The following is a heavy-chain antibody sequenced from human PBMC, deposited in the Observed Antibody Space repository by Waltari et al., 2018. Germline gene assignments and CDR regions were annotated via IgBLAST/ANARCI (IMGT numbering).Heavy chain of an antibody. CDR1: GYTFTSYA. CDR2: INAGNGNT. Sequence: VQLVQSGAEVKKPGASVKVSCKASGYTFTSYAMHWVRQALGQRLEWMGWINAGNGNTKYSQKFQGRVTMTTDTSTSTAYMELRSLRSDDTAVYYCAREQQATYYDFWSGLRWFDPWGQGTLVTVSS. CDR3: AREQQATYYDFWSGLRWFDP. J-gene: IGHJ5*02. V-gene: IGHV1-3*01. D-gene: IGHD3-3*01.